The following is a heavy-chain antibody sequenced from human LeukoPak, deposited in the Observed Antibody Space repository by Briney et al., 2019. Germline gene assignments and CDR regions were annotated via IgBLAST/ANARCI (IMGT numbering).Heavy chain of an antibody. D-gene: IGHD6-19*01. CDR2: TSGSADST. V-gene: IGHV3-23*01. Sequence: PGGSLRLSCVASGFNFQRYGMGWVRQAPGKGLEWVSATSGSADSTHYADSVRGRFTISRDNSKNTLYLQMNSLRAEDTAVYYCARSADISGWRPTYFDYWGQGTLVTVSS. J-gene: IGHJ4*02. CDR1: GFNFQRYG. CDR3: ARSADISGWRPTYFDY.